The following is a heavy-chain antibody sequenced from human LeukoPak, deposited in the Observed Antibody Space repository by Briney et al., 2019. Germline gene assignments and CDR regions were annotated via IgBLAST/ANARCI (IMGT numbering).Heavy chain of an antibody. Sequence: SVKVSCKASGGTFSSYAISWVRQAPGQGLEWMGGIIPIFGTANYAQKFQGRVTITTDESTSTAYMELSSLRSEDTAMYYCASSTSPRVSMDVWGKGTTVTVSS. D-gene: IGHD2-2*01. CDR2: IIPIFGTA. CDR1: GGTFSSYA. J-gene: IGHJ6*03. CDR3: ASSTSPRVSMDV. V-gene: IGHV1-69*05.